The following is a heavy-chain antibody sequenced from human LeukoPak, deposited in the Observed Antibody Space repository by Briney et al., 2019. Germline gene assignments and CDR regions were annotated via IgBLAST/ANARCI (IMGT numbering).Heavy chain of an antibody. CDR2: ISGSGRST. D-gene: IGHD2-15*01. V-gene: IGHV3-23*01. Sequence: GGSETLSCAASGFTFSSYGMSWVRQAPGKGLEWVSAISGSGRSTSYADAVKGRFTISRDNSKNTLYLQMNSLRAEDTAVYYCAKRGDILVVVAEFFDYWGQGTLVAVSS. CDR3: AKRGDILVVVAEFFDY. CDR1: GFTFSSYG. J-gene: IGHJ4*02.